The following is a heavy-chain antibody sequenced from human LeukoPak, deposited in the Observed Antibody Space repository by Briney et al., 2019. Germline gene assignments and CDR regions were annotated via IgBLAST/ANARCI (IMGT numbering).Heavy chain of an antibody. CDR2: ISTSSSYI. V-gene: IGHV3-21*01. D-gene: IGHD2-2*01. CDR1: GFTFSGYN. Sequence: GGSLRLSCAASGFTFSGYNMNWVRQAPGKGLEWVSFISTSSSYIHYADSVKGRFTIPRDNAKNSLFLQMNSLRAEDTAVYYCARDGCSSTSCRFYNWFDPWGQGTLVTVSS. J-gene: IGHJ5*02. CDR3: ARDGCSSTSCRFYNWFDP.